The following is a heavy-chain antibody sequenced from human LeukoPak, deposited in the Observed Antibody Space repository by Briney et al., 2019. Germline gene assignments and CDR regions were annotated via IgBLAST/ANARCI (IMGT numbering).Heavy chain of an antibody. CDR1: GFTVSSNY. D-gene: IGHD1-26*01. CDR3: ARRLGGPDRYYYYGMDV. J-gene: IGHJ6*02. CDR2: IYSGGST. Sequence: PGGSLRLSCAASGFTVSSNYMSWVRQAPGKGLEWVSVIYSGGSTYYADSVKGRFTISRDNSKNTLYLQMNSLRAEDTAVHYCARRLGGPDRYYYYGMDVWGQGTTVTVSS. V-gene: IGHV3-53*01.